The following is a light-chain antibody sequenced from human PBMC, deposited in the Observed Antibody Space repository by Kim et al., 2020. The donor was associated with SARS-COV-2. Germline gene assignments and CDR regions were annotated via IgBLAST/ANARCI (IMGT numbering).Light chain of an antibody. CDR1: SSNVRYNF. V-gene: IGLV1-51*01. J-gene: IGLJ2*01. CDR3: GTWDTSLSAGV. CDR2: DND. Sequence: QSVLTHPPSVSAAPGQKVTISCSGSSSNVRYNFVSWYQQFPGTAPKLLIYDNDKRPSGIPARFSGSKSGTTATLGITGLQTGDEADYYCGTWDTSLSAGVFGGGTQLTVL.